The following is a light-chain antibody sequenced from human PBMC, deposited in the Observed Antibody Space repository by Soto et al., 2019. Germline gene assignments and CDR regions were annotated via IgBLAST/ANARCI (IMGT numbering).Light chain of an antibody. Sequence: EIVLTQSPDTLSLSPGERATLSCRASQSVTSKSLAWYQQKPGQAPRLLIYDASSRATGIPDRFSGSGSGTDFTLTISRLEPEDFAVYYCQQYGSSPQTFGQGTKVEIK. J-gene: IGKJ1*01. CDR2: DAS. CDR1: QSVTSKS. V-gene: IGKV3-20*01. CDR3: QQYGSSPQT.